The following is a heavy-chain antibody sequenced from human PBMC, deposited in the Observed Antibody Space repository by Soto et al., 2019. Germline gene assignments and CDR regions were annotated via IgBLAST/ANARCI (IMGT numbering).Heavy chain of an antibody. J-gene: IGHJ4*02. V-gene: IGHV3-30*18. CDR3: AKEGGLSGSYDISSSYYFDY. CDR2: ISYDGSNT. Sequence: QVQLVESGGGVVQPGRSLRLSCAASGFTFSSYGMHWVRQAPGKGLEWVAIISYDGSNTYYADSVKGRFTISRDNSKNTLYLQMNSLGAEDTSVYYCAKEGGLSGSYDISSSYYFDYWGQGTLVTVSS. D-gene: IGHD1-26*01. CDR1: GFTFSSYG.